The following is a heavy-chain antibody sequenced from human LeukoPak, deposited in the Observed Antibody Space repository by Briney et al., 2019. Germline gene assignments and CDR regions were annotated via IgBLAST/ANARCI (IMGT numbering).Heavy chain of an antibody. CDR1: GFPFDEYA. Sequence: GGSLRLSCAASGFPFDEYAMHWIRQAPGKGLEWVSGISWNSGSIGYADSVKGRFTISRDNAKNSLYLQMNSLRAEDTALYYCAKFGLGLDYWGQGTLVTVSS. V-gene: IGHV3-9*01. D-gene: IGHD3-10*01. CDR2: ISWNSGSI. J-gene: IGHJ4*02. CDR3: AKFGLGLDY.